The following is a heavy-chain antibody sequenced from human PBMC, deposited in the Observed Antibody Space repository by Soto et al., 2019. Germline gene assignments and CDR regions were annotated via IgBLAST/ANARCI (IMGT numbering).Heavy chain of an antibody. CDR2: IWFDGSNE. V-gene: IGHV3-33*01. D-gene: IGHD4-4*01. CDR3: ARDPKLDEYSFDF. J-gene: IGHJ4*02. Sequence: GGSLRLSCEASGFTFSNYGMHWVRQAPGKGLEWVGVIWFDGSNEYYGDSVKGRFTISRDNSKNTLYLQMNNLRAEDTAVYFCARDPKLDEYSFDFWGQGTLVTVSS. CDR1: GFTFSNYG.